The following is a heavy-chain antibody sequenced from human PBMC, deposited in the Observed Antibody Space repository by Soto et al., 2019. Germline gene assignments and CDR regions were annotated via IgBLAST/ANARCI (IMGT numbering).Heavy chain of an antibody. J-gene: IGHJ4*02. CDR1: GGSFSGYY. Sequence: QVQLQQWGAGLLKPSETLSLTCAVYGGSFSGYYWSWIRQPPGKGLEWIGEINHSGSTNYNPSLKSRVIISVDTSKNQFSLKLSSVTAADTAVYYCARGRVIWGSYTSTPDYWGQGTLVTVSS. CDR3: ARGRVIWGSYTSTPDY. CDR2: INHSGST. V-gene: IGHV4-34*01. D-gene: IGHD3-16*01.